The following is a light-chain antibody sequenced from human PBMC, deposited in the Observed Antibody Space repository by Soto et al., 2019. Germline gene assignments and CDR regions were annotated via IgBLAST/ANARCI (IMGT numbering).Light chain of an antibody. CDR1: QSINIW. CDR3: HQANSFPPT. CDR2: EAS. Sequence: DIQMTQSPSSVSASVGDRVTITCRASQSINIWLAWYQQRPGKAPNLLIYEASSLQSGVPSRFSGIGSGTDFTLTISSLQPEDFATYYWHQANSFPPTFGPGTKVDIK. J-gene: IGKJ3*01. V-gene: IGKV1-12*01.